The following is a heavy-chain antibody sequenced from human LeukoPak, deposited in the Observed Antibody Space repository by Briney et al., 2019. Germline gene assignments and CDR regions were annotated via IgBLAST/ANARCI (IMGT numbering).Heavy chain of an antibody. J-gene: IGHJ4*02. CDR2: IYTTGST. V-gene: IGHV4-61*02. CDR3: ARDRLLYCSGGTCRPFDY. D-gene: IGHD2-15*01. Sequence: SETLSLTCTVSGGSISSAGYYWSWIRQPAGKGLEWVGRIYTTGSTNYNPSLKSRVTISVDTSKNQFSLKLNSVTAADTAVYYCARDRLLYCSGGTCRPFDYWGQGTLVTVSS. CDR1: GGSISSAGYY.